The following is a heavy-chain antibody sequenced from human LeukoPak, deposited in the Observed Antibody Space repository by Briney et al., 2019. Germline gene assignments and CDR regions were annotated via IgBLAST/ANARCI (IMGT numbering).Heavy chain of an antibody. Sequence: PGGSLRLSCAASGFTFSDYYMSWIRQAPGKGLEWVSYISSSSSYTNYADSVKGRFTISRDNAKNSLYLQMNSLRAEDTAVYYCARGTYYYDSHYWGQGTLVTVSS. J-gene: IGHJ4*02. CDR1: GFTFSDYY. CDR2: ISSSSSYT. D-gene: IGHD3-22*01. V-gene: IGHV3-11*05. CDR3: ARGTYYYDSHY.